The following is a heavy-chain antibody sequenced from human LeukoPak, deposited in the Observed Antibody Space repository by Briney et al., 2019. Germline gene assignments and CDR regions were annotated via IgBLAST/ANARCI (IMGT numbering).Heavy chain of an antibody. CDR2: IYYSGST. J-gene: IGHJ3*02. CDR1: GVSISSYF. V-gene: IGHV4-59*01. D-gene: IGHD6-13*01. Sequence: NTSETLSLTCTVSGVSISSYFWSWIRQPPGKGLEWIGYIYYSGSTNYNPSLKSRVTISVDTSKNKFSLKLSSVTAADTAVYYCARDYSSSWDDAFDIWGQGTMVTVSS. CDR3: ARDYSSSWDDAFDI.